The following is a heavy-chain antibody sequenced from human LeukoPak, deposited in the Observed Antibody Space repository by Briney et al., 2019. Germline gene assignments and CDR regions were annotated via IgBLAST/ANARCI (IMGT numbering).Heavy chain of an antibody. V-gene: IGHV3-74*01. Sequence: PGGSLRLSCAASGFTFSSNWMHWVRQAPGKGLVWVSRINGDGGSTSYADSLKGRFTISRDNAKNTLYLQMNSLRAEDTAVYYCVRIRYDSSGRYLDNWGQGTLVTVSS. CDR2: INGDGGST. D-gene: IGHD3-22*01. CDR3: VRIRYDSSGRYLDN. CDR1: GFTFSSNW. J-gene: IGHJ4*02.